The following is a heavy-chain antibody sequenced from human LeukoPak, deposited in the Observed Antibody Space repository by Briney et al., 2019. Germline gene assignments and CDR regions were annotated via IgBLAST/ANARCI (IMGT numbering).Heavy chain of an antibody. D-gene: IGHD2-8*01. Sequence: SVRVSCKASGGTFTNYTIIWVRHAPGQGLEWMGGIIPIFGTANYAQKFQGKVTITTDKSTSTAYMEVSSLRSEDTAVYYCARLIVGGRYCTNGVCYTGGNWFDPWGQGTLVTVSS. J-gene: IGHJ5*02. V-gene: IGHV1-69*05. CDR3: ARLIVGGRYCTNGVCYTGGNWFDP. CDR1: GGTFTNYT. CDR2: IIPIFGTA.